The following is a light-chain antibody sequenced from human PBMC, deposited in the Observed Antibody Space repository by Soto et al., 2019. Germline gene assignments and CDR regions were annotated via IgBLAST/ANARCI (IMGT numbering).Light chain of an antibody. CDR3: SSYTSSSTVV. V-gene: IGLV2-14*01. Sequence: QSALTQPASVSGSPGQSITISCTGTSSDVGGYNYVSWYQQHPGKAPKLMIYDVSNRPSGVSNRFSGSKSGNTASLTISGLQAEDEADYYCSSYTSSSTVVFRGGTKVTLL. CDR1: SSDVGGYNY. CDR2: DVS. J-gene: IGLJ2*01.